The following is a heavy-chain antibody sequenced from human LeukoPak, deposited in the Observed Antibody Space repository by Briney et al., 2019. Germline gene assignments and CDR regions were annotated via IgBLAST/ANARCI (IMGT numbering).Heavy chain of an antibody. J-gene: IGHJ4*01. CDR3: ARDRTVTPFDY. Sequence: GGSLRLSCAASGFTLGSYWMSWDRQAPGKGLEWVANIKQDGSQRYYVDSVKCRFTISRDNAKNSLYLQMISLRVEDTALYYCARDRTVTPFDYWGQGTLVTVSS. V-gene: IGHV3-7*01. CDR2: IKQDGSQR. D-gene: IGHD2-21*02. CDR1: GFTLGSYW.